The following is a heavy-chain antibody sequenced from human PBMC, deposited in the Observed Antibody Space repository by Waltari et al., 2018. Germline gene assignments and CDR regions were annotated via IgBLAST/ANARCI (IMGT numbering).Heavy chain of an antibody. CDR3: AKWDVGSNYYDSSGFDY. J-gene: IGHJ4*02. Sequence: QVQLVESGGGVVQPGGSLRLSCAASGFTFSSYGMHWFRQAPGKGLEWVAFIRYDGSNKYYADSVKGRFTISRDNSKNTLYLQMNSLRAEDTAVYYCAKWDVGSNYYDSSGFDYWGQGTLVTVSS. CDR2: IRYDGSNK. V-gene: IGHV3-30*02. D-gene: IGHD3-22*01. CDR1: GFTFSSYG.